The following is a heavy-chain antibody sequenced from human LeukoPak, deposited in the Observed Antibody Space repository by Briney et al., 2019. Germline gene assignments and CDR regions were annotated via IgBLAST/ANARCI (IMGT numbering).Heavy chain of an antibody. V-gene: IGHV5-51*01. CDR1: GYSFTSYW. CDR2: IYPGDSDT. CDR3: ARHYSSAFYCYYGMDV. Sequence: GESLEISCKGSGYSFTSYWIGWVRQLPGKGLEWMGIIYPGDSDTRYSPSFQGQVTISADKSISTAYLQWSSLKAPDTVMYYCARHYSSAFYCYYGMDVWGQGTTVTVSS. J-gene: IGHJ6*02. D-gene: IGHD6-25*01.